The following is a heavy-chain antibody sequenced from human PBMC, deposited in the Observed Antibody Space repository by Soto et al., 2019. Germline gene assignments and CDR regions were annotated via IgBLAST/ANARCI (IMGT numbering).Heavy chain of an antibody. CDR1: GFSFSVYS. D-gene: IGHD3-10*01. J-gene: IGHJ4*02. CDR2: IRRTTSGATT. CDR3: AREQGGITSIRGDVDY. V-gene: IGHV3-49*03. Sequence: EAQLVESGGALVEPGRSLRLSCIASGFSFSVYSMAWFRQAPGKGLEWVGFIRRTTSGATTESASSVQGRFIISRDDSRNIVYLQMSIIKIEDTAVYYCAREQGGITSIRGDVDYWGQGTLVTVSS.